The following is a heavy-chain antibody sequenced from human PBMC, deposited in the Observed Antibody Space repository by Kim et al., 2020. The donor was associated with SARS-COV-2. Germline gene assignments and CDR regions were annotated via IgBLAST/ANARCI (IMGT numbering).Heavy chain of an antibody. V-gene: IGHV4-59*01. Sequence: SETLSLTCTVSGGSISSYYWSWIRQPPGKGLEWIGYIYYSGSTNYNPSLKSRVTISVDTSKNQFSLKLSSVTAADTAVYYCARVVYDSSGYYLFDYWGQGTLVTVSS. CDR3: ARVVYDSSGYYLFDY. D-gene: IGHD3-22*01. CDR1: GGSISSYY. J-gene: IGHJ4*02. CDR2: IYYSGST.